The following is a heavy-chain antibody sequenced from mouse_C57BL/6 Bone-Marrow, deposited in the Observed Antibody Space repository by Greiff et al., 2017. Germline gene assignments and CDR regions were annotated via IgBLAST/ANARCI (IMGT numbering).Heavy chain of an antibody. CDR3: ARRGGYFEY. V-gene: IGHV1-55*01. Sequence: QVQLQQPGAELVKPGASVKMSCKASGYTFTSYWITWVKQRPGQGLEWIGDIYPGSGSTNNNEKFNSKATLTVDTSSSTAYMQLSSLTSEDSAVYYCARRGGYFEYWGQGTTLTVSS. CDR1: GYTFTSYW. J-gene: IGHJ2*01. CDR2: IYPGSGST.